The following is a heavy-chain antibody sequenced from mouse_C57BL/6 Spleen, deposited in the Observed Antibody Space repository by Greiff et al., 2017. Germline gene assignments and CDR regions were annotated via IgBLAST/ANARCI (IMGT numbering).Heavy chain of an antibody. CDR1: GYTFTSYW. Sequence: VQLQQPGAELVMPGASVKLSCKASGYTFTSYWMHWVKQRPGQGLEWIGEIDPSDSYTNYNQKFKGKSTLTVDKSSSTAYMQLSSLTSEDSAVYYCARDYSRWGQGTLVAVSA. J-gene: IGHJ3*01. CDR2: IDPSDSYT. V-gene: IGHV1-69*01. CDR3: ARDYSR. D-gene: IGHD1-1*01.